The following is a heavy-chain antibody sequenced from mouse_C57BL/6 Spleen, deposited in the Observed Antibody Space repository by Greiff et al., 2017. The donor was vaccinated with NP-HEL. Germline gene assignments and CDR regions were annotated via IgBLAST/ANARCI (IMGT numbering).Heavy chain of an antibody. D-gene: IGHD1-1*01. J-gene: IGHJ3*01. CDR3: ARDGSSRGWFAY. V-gene: IGHV1-82*01. CDR2: IYPGDGDT. CDR1: GYAFSSSW. Sequence: QVQLKQSGPELVKPGASVKISCKASGYAFSSSWMNWVKQRPGKGLEWIGRIYPGDGDTNYNGKFKGKATLTADKSSSTAYMQLSSLTSEDSAVYFCARDGSSRGWFAYWGQGTLVTVSA.